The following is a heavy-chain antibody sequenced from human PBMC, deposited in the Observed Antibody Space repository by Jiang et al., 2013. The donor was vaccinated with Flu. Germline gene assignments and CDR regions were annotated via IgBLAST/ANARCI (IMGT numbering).Heavy chain of an antibody. CDR2: INPNSGGT. CDR1: GYTFTGYY. CDR3: ASTTMVRLYYYYYGMDV. J-gene: IGHJ6*02. V-gene: IGHV1-2*02. D-gene: IGHD3-10*01. Sequence: EVKKPGASVKVSCKASGYTFTGYYMHWVRQAPGQGLEWMGWINPNSGGTNYAQKFQGRVTMTRDTSISTAYMELSRLRSDDTAVYYCASTTMVRLYYYYYGMDVWGQGTTVTVSS.